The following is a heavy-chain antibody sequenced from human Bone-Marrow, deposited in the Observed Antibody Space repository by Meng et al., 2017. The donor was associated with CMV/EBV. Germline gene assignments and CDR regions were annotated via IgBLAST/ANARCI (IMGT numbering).Heavy chain of an antibody. CDR2: ISAYNGNT. J-gene: IGHJ6*02. V-gene: IGHV1-18*01. CDR3: ARGRDIVVVPAPDRYGMDV. D-gene: IGHD2-2*01. Sequence: ASVKVSCKASGYTFTSYGISWVRQAPGQGLEWMGWISAYNGNTNYAQKLQGRVTMTTDTSTSTAYMELRSLRSEDTAVYYCARGRDIVVVPAPDRYGMDVWGQGTTVTVSS. CDR1: GYTFTSYG.